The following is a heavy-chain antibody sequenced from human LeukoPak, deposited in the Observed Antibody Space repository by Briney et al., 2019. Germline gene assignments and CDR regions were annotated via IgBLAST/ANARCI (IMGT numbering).Heavy chain of an antibody. V-gene: IGHV3-23*01. CDR3: ARDPPGGLVTNNWCFDL. CDR2: ISGSGGST. D-gene: IGHD2-21*02. J-gene: IGHJ2*01. CDR1: GFTFSSYG. Sequence: GGSLRLSCAASGFTFSSYGMSWVRQAPGKGLEWVSAISGSGGSTYYADSVKGRFTISRDNSKNTLYLQMNSLRAEDTAVYYCARDPPGGLVTNNWCFDLWGRGTLVTVSS.